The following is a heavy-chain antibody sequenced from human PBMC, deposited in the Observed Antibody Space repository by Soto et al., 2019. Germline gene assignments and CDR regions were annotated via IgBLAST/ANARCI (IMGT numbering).Heavy chain of an antibody. CDR3: ARDILTPRVATIYYYYGMDV. J-gene: IGHJ6*02. V-gene: IGHV1-46*03. D-gene: IGHD5-12*01. Sequence: QVQLVQSGAEVKKPGASVKVSCKASGYTFTSYYMHWVRQAPGQGLEWMGIINPSGGSTSYEQKFQGRVTMTRDTSTSTVYMELSSLRSEDTAVYYCARDILTPRVATIYYYYGMDVWGQGTTVTVSS. CDR1: GYTFTSYY. CDR2: INPSGGST.